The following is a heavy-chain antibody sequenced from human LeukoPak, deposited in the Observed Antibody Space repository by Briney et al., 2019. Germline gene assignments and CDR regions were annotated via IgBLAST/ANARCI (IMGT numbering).Heavy chain of an antibody. CDR1: GYTFTSYD. Sequence: ASVRVSCKASGYTFTSYDMNWVRQAPGQGLEWMGWMNPNRGNTDYAQKLKGRVTMTRNTSISTAYMELSSLRSEDTAVYYCARGDYGGGGFDYWGQGTLVTVSS. J-gene: IGHJ4*02. D-gene: IGHD4-17*01. V-gene: IGHV1-8*01. CDR3: ARGDYGGGGFDY. CDR2: MNPNRGNT.